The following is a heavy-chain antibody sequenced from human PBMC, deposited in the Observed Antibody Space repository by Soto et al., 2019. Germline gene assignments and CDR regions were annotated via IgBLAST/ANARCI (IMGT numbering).Heavy chain of an antibody. CDR2: INHSGST. J-gene: IGHJ4*02. CDR1: GGSFSGYY. CDR3: ARGKKRGYCSSTSCPHFDY. D-gene: IGHD2-2*01. V-gene: IGHV4-34*01. Sequence: PSETLSLTCVVYGGSFSGYYWSWIRQPPGKGLEWIGEINHSGSTNYNPSLKSRVTISVDTSKNQFSLKLSSVTAADTAVYYCARGKKRGYCSSTSCPHFDYWGQGTLVTVSA.